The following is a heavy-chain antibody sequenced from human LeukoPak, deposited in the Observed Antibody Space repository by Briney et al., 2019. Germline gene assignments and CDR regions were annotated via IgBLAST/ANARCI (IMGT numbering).Heavy chain of an antibody. V-gene: IGHV4-31*03. CDR1: AGSIRSDNYY. J-gene: IGHJ4*02. Sequence: SQTLSLTCSVSAGSIRSDNYYWSWIRQFPGKGLEWIGYIYYSGSTYYNPSLKSRVTISLDTSKSHFPLNLNSVTAADTAIYYCARLYGSGSNYLNYWGQGTLVTVSS. D-gene: IGHD3-10*01. CDR3: ARLYGSGSNYLNY. CDR2: IYYSGST.